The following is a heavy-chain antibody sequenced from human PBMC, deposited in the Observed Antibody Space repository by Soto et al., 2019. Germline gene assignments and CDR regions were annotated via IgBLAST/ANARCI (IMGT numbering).Heavy chain of an antibody. Sequence: GGSLRLSCAASGFTFSSYGMHWVRQAPGKGLEWVAVIWYDGSNKYYADSVKGRFTISRDNSKNTLYLQMNSLRAEDTAVYYCAREGRFGVENGTPYGMDVWGQGTTVTVSS. D-gene: IGHD3-3*01. CDR3: AREGRFGVENGTPYGMDV. V-gene: IGHV3-33*01. CDR1: GFTFSSYG. J-gene: IGHJ6*02. CDR2: IWYDGSNK.